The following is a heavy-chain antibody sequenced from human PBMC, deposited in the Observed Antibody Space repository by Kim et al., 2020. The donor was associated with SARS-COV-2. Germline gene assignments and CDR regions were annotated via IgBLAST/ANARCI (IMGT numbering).Heavy chain of an antibody. CDR2: ISSSTICR. V-gene: IGHV3-11*03. J-gene: IGHJ4*02. Sequence: GGSLRLSCVASGFTFSDYYMSWIRQVPGKGLEWVSYISSSTICRNYADSAKGRFTVSRDNAKNSLYLQMNSLRADDTAVYYCASLTRSGSYWGQGTLVTVSS. D-gene: IGHD1-26*01. CDR1: GFTFSDYY. CDR3: ASLTRSGSY.